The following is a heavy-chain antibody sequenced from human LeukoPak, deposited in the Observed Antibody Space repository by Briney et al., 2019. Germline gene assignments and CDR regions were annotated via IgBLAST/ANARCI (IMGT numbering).Heavy chain of an antibody. J-gene: IGHJ5*02. CDR1: GGSLSSYY. CDR2: IYYSGST. V-gene: IGHV4-59*08. D-gene: IGHD2-21*02. CDR3: ARHHCGGDCYHWFDR. Sequence: SETLSLTCTVSGGSLSSYYWSWIRQPPGKGLERIGYIYYSGSTNYNPSLKSRVTISVDTSKNQFSLKLSSVTAADTAVYYCARHHCGGDCYHWFDRWGQGTLVTVSS.